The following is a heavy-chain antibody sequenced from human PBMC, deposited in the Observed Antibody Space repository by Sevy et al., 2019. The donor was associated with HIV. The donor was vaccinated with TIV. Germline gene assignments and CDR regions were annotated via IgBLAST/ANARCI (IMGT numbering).Heavy chain of an antibody. V-gene: IGHV3-30*03. CDR1: GFTFSSYG. CDR2: ISYDGSNK. Sequence: GSLRLSCAASGFTFSSYGMHWVRQAPGKGLEWVAVISYDGSNKYHADSVKGRFTISRDNSKNTLYLQMNSLRAEDTAVYYCATLACLQFAYGMDVWGQGTTVTVSS. CDR3: ATLACLQFAYGMDV. J-gene: IGHJ6*02. D-gene: IGHD1-1*01.